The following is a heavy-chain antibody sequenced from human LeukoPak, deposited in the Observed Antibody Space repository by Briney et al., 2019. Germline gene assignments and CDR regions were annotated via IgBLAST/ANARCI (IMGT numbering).Heavy chain of an antibody. CDR3: AKVSPSANFDY. V-gene: IGHV3-30*18. Sequence: PGRSLRLSCAASGFTFSSYGMHWVRQAPGKGLEWVAVISYDGSNKYYADSVKGRFTISRDNSKNTLHLQMNSLRAEDTAVYYCAKVSPSANFDYWGQGTLVTVSS. CDR2: ISYDGSNK. CDR1: GFTFSSYG. J-gene: IGHJ4*02.